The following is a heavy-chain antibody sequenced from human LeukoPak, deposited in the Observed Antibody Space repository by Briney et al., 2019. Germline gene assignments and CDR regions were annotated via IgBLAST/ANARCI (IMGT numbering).Heavy chain of an antibody. D-gene: IGHD3-10*01. J-gene: IGHJ4*02. CDR3: ARKSLWFKYYDS. Sequence: GGSLRLSCAASGFTFTSYTMHWVRQAPGKGLEWVAATSYDETNKYYADSVKGRFTISRDNSKNTLYLEMNSLRAEDTAVYFCARKSLWFKYYDSWGQGMLVTVSS. CDR1: GFTFTSYT. CDR2: TSYDETNK. V-gene: IGHV3-30*04.